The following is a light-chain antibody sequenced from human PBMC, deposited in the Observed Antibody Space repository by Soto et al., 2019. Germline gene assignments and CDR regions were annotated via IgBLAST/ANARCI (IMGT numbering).Light chain of an antibody. Sequence: QSVLTQPPSASGTPGQMVTISCSGSSSNIGRNFVYWYQQLPGTAPKLLIYRNDHRPSGVPDRFSGSKSGTSASLTISGLRSEDEADYYCAAWDASLSGHWMFGRGTKLTVL. CDR3: AAWDASLSGHWM. V-gene: IGLV1-47*01. J-gene: IGLJ3*02. CDR2: RND. CDR1: SSNIGRNF.